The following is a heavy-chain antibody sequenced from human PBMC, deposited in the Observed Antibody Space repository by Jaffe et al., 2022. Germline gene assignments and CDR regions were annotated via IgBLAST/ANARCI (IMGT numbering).Heavy chain of an antibody. CDR1: GFTFSSYG. Sequence: QVQLVESGGGVVQPGRSLRLSCAASGFTFSSYGMHWVRQAPGKGLEWVAVISYDGSNKYYADSVKGRFTISRDNSKNTLYLQMNSLRAEDTAVYYCAKVKQWLVPNDAFDIWGQGTMVTVSS. CDR2: ISYDGSNK. D-gene: IGHD6-19*01. J-gene: IGHJ3*02. CDR3: AKVKQWLVPNDAFDI. V-gene: IGHV3-30*18.